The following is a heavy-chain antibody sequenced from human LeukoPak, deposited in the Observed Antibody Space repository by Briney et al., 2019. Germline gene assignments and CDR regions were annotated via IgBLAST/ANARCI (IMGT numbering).Heavy chain of an antibody. D-gene: IGHD3-22*01. J-gene: IGHJ4*02. CDR2: IKEDGSER. Sequence: GGSLRLSCEGSAFIFSGHWMNWVRQTPGKGLEWVASIKEDGSERQYVDSVKGRFTISRDNSKNTLYLQMNSLRAEDTAVYYCAKASSYYYDSSGYPDYWGQGTLVTVSS. V-gene: IGHV3-7*03. CDR1: AFIFSGHW. CDR3: AKASSYYYDSSGYPDY.